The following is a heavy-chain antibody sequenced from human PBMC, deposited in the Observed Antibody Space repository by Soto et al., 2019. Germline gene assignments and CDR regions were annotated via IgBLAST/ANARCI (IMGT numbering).Heavy chain of an antibody. D-gene: IGHD3-22*01. CDR2: IYYSGST. V-gene: IGHV4-59*08. CDR1: GGSISSYY. J-gene: IGHJ4*02. CDR3: ASFHYYDSSGYYPFFDY. Sequence: PSETLSLTCTVSGGSISSYYWSWIRQPPGKGLEWIGYIYYSGSTNYNPSLKSRVTISVDTSKNQFSLKLSSVTAADTAVYYCASFHYYDSSGYYPFFDYWGQGTLVTVSS.